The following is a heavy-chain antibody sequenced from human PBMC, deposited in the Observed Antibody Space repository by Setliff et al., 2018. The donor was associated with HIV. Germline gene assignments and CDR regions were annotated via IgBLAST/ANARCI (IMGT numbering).Heavy chain of an antibody. D-gene: IGHD3-16*01. Sequence: SETLSLTCTVSGDSISSYYWTWIRQPPGKGLEWIGYIFISGITNYNPSLKSRVTISVVSSKNQFSLHLSSVTAADTAVYYCARGMIWGAYYYYMDVWGTGTTVTVS. CDR3: ARGMIWGAYYYYMDV. J-gene: IGHJ6*03. V-gene: IGHV4-4*08. CDR1: GDSISSYY. CDR2: IFISGIT.